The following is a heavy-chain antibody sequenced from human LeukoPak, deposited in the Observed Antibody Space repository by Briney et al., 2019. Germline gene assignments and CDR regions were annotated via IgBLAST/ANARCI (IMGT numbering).Heavy chain of an antibody. Sequence: ASVKVSCKASGYTFTGYYMHWVRQAPGQGLEWMGWINPNSGGTNYAQKFQGRVTMTRDTSISTAYMELSRLRSDDTAVYYCARSMKPYGDSRDHWGQGTLVTVSS. J-gene: IGHJ4*02. V-gene: IGHV1-2*02. D-gene: IGHD4-17*01. CDR2: INPNSGGT. CDR1: GYTFTGYY. CDR3: ARSMKPYGDSRDH.